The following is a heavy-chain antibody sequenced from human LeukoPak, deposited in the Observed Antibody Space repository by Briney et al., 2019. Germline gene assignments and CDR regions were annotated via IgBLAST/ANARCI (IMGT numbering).Heavy chain of an antibody. CDR2: ISSSSSYI. V-gene: IGHV3-21*01. CDR1: GFTFSSYS. CDR3: ARDIPGPSSGSRGANDY. D-gene: IGHD1-26*01. J-gene: IGHJ4*02. Sequence: GGSLRLSCAASGFTFSSYSMNWVRQAPGKGLEWVSSISSSSSYIYYADSVEGRFAISRDNAKNSLYLQMNSLRAEDTAVYYCARDIPGPSSGSRGANDYWGQGTLVTVSS.